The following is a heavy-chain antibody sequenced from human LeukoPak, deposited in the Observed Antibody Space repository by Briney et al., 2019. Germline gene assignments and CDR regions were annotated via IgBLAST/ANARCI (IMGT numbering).Heavy chain of an antibody. V-gene: IGHV1-2*02. CDR1: GYTFTGYY. J-gene: IGHJ4*02. CDR3: ARGERGGSYGTIDY. D-gene: IGHD1-26*01. CDR2: INPNSGGT. Sequence: ASVKVSCKASGYTFTGYYMHWVRQAPGQGLEWMGWINPNSGGTNYAQKFQGRVTMTRDMSISTAYMELSRLRSDDTAVYYCARGERGGSYGTIDYWGQGTLVTVSS.